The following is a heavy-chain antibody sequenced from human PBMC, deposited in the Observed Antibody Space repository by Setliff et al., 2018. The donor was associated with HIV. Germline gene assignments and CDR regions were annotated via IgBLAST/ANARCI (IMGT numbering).Heavy chain of an antibody. V-gene: IGHV3-30*02. J-gene: IGHJ6*02. CDR1: DFTFSSYG. Sequence: GGSLRLSCAASDFTFSSYGMHWVRQAPGKGLEWVAFIRYDGSNKYYADSVKGRFTISRDNSKNTLYLQMNSLRAEDTAVYYCARSVIGYYYYGMDVWGQGTLVTVSS. CDR3: ARSVIGYYYYGMDV. D-gene: IGHD3-10*01. CDR2: IRYDGSNK.